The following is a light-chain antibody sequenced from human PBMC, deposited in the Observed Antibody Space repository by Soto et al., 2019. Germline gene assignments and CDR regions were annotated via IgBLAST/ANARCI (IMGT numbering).Light chain of an antibody. J-gene: IGLJ2*01. CDR1: SGHSSYA. Sequence: QLVLTQSPSASASLGASVKLTCTLSSGHSSYAIAWHQQQLEKGPRYLMNLNSDGSHSKGDGIPDRFSGSSSGAERYLTISSLQSEDEADYYCQTWGTGIQVFGGGTKLTVL. V-gene: IGLV4-69*01. CDR3: QTWGTGIQV. CDR2: LNSDGSH.